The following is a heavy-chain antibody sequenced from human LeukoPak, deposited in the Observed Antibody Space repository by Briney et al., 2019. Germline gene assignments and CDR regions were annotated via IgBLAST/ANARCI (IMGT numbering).Heavy chain of an antibody. CDR2: IWYDGSNK. CDR3: ARAAPESGYFGY. D-gene: IGHD3-3*01. J-gene: IGHJ4*02. Sequence: GRSLRLSCAASGFTFSSYGMHWVRQAPGKGLEWVALIWYDGSNKYYADSVKGRFTISRDNSKNTMYLQMNSLRAEDTAVYYCARAAPESGYFGYWGQGTLATVSS. V-gene: IGHV3-33*01. CDR1: GFTFSSYG.